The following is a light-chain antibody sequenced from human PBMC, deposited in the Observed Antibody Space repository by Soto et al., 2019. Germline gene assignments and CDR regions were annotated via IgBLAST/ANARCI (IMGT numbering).Light chain of an antibody. J-gene: IGLJ1*01. CDR3: SSYAGNNNYV. V-gene: IGLV2-8*01. CDR1: SXDIGDYNY. CDR2: EIT. Sequence: QSVLTQPPSASGSPGQSVTFSCTGTSXDIGDYNYVSWYQQHPGKAPKLMIYEITKQPSGVPDRFSGSKSGNTASLPVSGLQADDEADYYCSSYAGNNNYVFGTGTKVTVL.